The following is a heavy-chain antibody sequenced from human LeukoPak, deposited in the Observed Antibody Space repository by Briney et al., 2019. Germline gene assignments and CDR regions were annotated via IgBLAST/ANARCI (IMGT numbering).Heavy chain of an antibody. J-gene: IGHJ3*02. CDR1: GGSISSYY. D-gene: IGHD3-9*01. CDR3: ARQGYDILTGYIDAFDI. CDR2: ISYSGST. Sequence: SETLSLTCTVSGGSISSYYWSWIRQPPGKGLEWIGYISYSGSTNYNPSLESRVTISIDTFKNQFSLKLRSVTAADTAIYYCARQGYDILTGYIDAFDIWGQGTMVTVSS. V-gene: IGHV4-59*08.